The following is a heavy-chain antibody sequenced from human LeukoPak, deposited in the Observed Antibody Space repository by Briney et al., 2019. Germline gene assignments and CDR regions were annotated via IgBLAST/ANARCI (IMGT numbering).Heavy chain of an antibody. D-gene: IGHD3-10*01. V-gene: IGHV4-39*01. CDR3: ARLHGSGSYSHDY. J-gene: IGHJ4*02. Sequence: KPSETLSLTCTVSGGSISSYYWSWIRQPPGKGLEWIGSIYYSGSTYYNPSLKSRVTISVDTSKNQFSLKLSSVTAADTAVYYCARLHGSGSYSHDYWGQGTLVTVSS. CDR1: GGSISSYY. CDR2: IYYSGST.